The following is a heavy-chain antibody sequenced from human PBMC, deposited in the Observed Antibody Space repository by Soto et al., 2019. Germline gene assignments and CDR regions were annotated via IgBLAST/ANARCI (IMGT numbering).Heavy chain of an antibody. CDR2: IIPIFGTA. Sequence: SVKVSCKASGGTFSSYAISWVRQAPGQGLEWMGGIIPIFGTANYAQKFQGRVTITADESTSTAYMELSSLRSEDTAVYYCARALFALFGGVIVIPGAFDIWGQGTTVTVSS. J-gene: IGHJ3*02. CDR1: GGTFSSYA. D-gene: IGHD3-16*02. V-gene: IGHV1-69*13. CDR3: ARALFALFGGVIVIPGAFDI.